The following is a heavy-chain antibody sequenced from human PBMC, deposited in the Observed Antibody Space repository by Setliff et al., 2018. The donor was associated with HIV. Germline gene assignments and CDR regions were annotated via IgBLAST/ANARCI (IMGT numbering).Heavy chain of an antibody. Sequence: SETLSLTCTVSGGSISSGSYYWSWIRQHPGKGLEWIGYIYNSGGTYYNPSLKSRITMSIDTSKNQFSLKLNSVTAADTAVYFCARASRWGSIPFDYWGQGTLVTVSS. V-gene: IGHV4-31*02. CDR3: ARASRWGSIPFDY. CDR2: IYNSGGT. J-gene: IGHJ4*02. D-gene: IGHD2-21*01. CDR1: GGSISSGSYY.